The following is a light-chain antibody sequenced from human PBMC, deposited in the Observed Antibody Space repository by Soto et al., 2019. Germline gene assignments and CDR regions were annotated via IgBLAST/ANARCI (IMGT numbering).Light chain of an antibody. V-gene: IGLV2-14*03. CDR1: SSDVGGYNH. CDR3: SSYTATRTVV. CDR2: DVS. Sequence: QSALTQPASVSGSPGQSITIACTGTSSDVGGYNHVSWYQVHPGKAPRLVIYDVSIRPPAVSDRFSDSTSGNTASLTISGLQAEDEADYYCSSYTATRTVVFGGGTKLTVL. J-gene: IGLJ3*02.